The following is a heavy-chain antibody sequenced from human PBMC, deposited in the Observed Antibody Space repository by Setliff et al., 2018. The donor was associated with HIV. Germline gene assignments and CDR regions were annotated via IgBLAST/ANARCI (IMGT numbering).Heavy chain of an antibody. J-gene: IGHJ6*03. V-gene: IGHV4-34*01. D-gene: IGHD5-12*01. CDR2: INHSGST. CDR1: GGSFSEYY. CDR3: ARGATLLPGYSDRWEYFYMDV. Sequence: SLTCAVYGGSFSEYYWSWIRQSPGKGPEWIGEINHSGSTHYNPPLKSRATISVDTSKNQFSLRLNSVTAADTAVYYCARGATLLPGYSDRWEYFYMDVWGKGTTVTVSS.